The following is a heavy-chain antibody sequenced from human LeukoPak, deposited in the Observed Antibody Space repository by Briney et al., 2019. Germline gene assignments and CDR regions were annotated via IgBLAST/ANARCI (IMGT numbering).Heavy chain of an antibody. CDR3: ARDRQVVTMAFDI. CDR1: GFTFSSYS. J-gene: IGHJ3*02. CDR2: ISSSSSYI. V-gene: IGHV3-21*01. D-gene: IGHD2-21*02. Sequence: GGSLRLSCAASGFTFSSYSMNWVRQAPGKGLEWVSSISSSSSYIYYADSVKGRFTISRDNAENSLYLQMNSLRAEDTAVYYCARDRQVVTMAFDIWGQGTMVTVSS.